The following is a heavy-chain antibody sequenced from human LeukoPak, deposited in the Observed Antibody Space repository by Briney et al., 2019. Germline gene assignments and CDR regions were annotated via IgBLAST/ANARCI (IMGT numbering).Heavy chain of an antibody. J-gene: IGHJ3*02. CDR3: ARNTVIVVPSTGGAFDI. Sequence: SETLSLTCSVSGGSISSSNYYWGWVRQPPGKGLEWIGSIYYTGTAYYYSPSLKSRVAISLDTPENRFSLRLSSVTAADTAIYYCARNTVIVVPSTGGAFDIWGQGTVVTVSS. D-gene: IGHD3-22*01. CDR1: GGSISSSNYY. V-gene: IGHV4-39*01. CDR2: IYYTGTAY.